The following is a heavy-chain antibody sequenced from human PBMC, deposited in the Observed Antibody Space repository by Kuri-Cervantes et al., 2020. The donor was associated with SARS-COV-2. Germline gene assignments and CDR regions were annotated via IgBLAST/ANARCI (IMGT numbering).Heavy chain of an antibody. Sequence: SETLSLTCTVSGGSISSYYWRWIRQPPGKGLEWIGYIYYSGSTNYNPSLKSRVTISVDTSKNQFSLKLSSVTAADTAVYYCARVGGNWELPFDYWGQGTLVTVSS. J-gene: IGHJ4*02. D-gene: IGHD3-10*01. CDR1: GGSISSYY. V-gene: IGHV4-59*01. CDR3: ARVGGNWELPFDY. CDR2: IYYSGST.